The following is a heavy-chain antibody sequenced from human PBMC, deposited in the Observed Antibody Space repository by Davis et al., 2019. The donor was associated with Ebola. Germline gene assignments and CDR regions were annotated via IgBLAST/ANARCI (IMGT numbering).Heavy chain of an antibody. CDR2: IYYSGST. Sequence: SETLSLTCTVSGGSISNYYWSWIRQPPGKGLEWIGYIYYSGSTNYNPSLKSRVTISVDTSKNQFSLKLSSVTAADTAVYYCARLRRGRGYCSGGSCYSLSGDWYFDLWGRGTLVTVSS. CDR1: GGSISNYY. CDR3: ARLRRGRGYCSGGSCYSLSGDWYFDL. D-gene: IGHD2-15*01. V-gene: IGHV4-59*08. J-gene: IGHJ2*01.